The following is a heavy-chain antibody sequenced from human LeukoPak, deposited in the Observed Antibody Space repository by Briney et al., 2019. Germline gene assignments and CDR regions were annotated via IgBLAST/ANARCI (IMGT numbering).Heavy chain of an antibody. Sequence: AASVKVSCKASGYTFTSYYMHWVRQAPGQGLEWMGIINPSGGSTSYAQKFQGRVTMTRDTSKNQFSLKLSSVTAADTAVYYCARGRGYDYVWGSYRLKMSLPDYWGQGTLVTVSS. CDR1: GYTFTSYY. CDR2: INPSGGST. J-gene: IGHJ4*02. D-gene: IGHD3-16*02. V-gene: IGHV1-46*01. CDR3: ARGRGYDYVWGSYRLKMSLPDY.